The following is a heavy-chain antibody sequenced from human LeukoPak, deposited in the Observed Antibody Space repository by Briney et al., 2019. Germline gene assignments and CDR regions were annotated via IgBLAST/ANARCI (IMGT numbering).Heavy chain of an antibody. CDR1: GSIFTNFW. CDR3: ARRQDSGYDFDF. CDR2: IYPRDSDT. D-gene: IGHD5-12*01. V-gene: IGHV5-51*01. J-gene: IGHJ4*02. Sequence: GASLKISCKASGSIFTNFWIGWVRQMPGKGLEWMGIIYPRDSDTRYSPSFQGQVTVSADKSNSTAYLQWNTLEASDTAMYYCARRQDSGYDFDFWGQGTLVTVSS.